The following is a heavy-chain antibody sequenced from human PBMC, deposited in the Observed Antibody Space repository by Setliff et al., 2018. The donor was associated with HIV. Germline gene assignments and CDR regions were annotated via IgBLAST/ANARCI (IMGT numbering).Heavy chain of an antibody. Sequence: PSETLSLTCAVYGGSVSGHYWGWIRQSPEKGLEWIGSISLSGSTYYNPSLQSRVTISIDMSKNHFSLNLKSVTAADTAIYYCARGLTAPAAAGSWGQGMLVTVSS. CDR2: ISLSGST. CDR1: GGSVSGHY. CDR3: ARGLTAPAAAGS. V-gene: IGHV4-34*01. J-gene: IGHJ5*02. D-gene: IGHD6-13*01.